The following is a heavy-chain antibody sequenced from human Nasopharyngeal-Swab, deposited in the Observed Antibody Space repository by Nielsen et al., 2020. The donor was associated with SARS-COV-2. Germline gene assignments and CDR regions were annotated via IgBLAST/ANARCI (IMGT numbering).Heavy chain of an antibody. CDR1: GFTIGGWY. D-gene: IGHD2-8*01. V-gene: IGHV3-53*01. CDR2: LSSVGNT. Sequence: GESLKISCAASGFTIGGWYMSWVRQAPGKGLEWVTILSSVGNTFYIESVKGRFTISRDNLQNTVHLQMNSLRAEDTAVYYCAKVLWSYAGPIDPFDYWGQGTLVTVSS. J-gene: IGHJ4*02. CDR3: AKVLWSYAGPIDPFDY.